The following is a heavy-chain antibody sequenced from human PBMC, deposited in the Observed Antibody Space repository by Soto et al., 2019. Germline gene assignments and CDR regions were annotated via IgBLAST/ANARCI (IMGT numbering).Heavy chain of an antibody. D-gene: IGHD4-17*01. V-gene: IGHV4-4*07. CDR2: IHTSGST. Sequence: SETLSLTCTGSGGTISSYYWSWIRQPAGKGLEWIGRIHTSGSTNYNPSLKSRVTMSVETSKNHFSLKLSSVTAADTAVYYCERDRHITVMNYYYYGMDVCGQGTTVTVS. CDR1: GGTISSYY. J-gene: IGHJ6*02. CDR3: ERDRHITVMNYYYYGMDV.